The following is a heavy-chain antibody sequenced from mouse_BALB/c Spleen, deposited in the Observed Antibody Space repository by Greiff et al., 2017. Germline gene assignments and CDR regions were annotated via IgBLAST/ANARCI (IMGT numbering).Heavy chain of an antibody. CDR3: ARITTAPY. Sequence: QVQLQQSGAELAKPGASVKMSCKASGYTFTSYWMHWVKQRPGQGLEWIGYINPSTGYTEYNQKFKDKATLTADKSSSTAYMQLSSLTSEDSAVYYCARITTAPYWGQGTTLTVSS. V-gene: IGHV1-7*01. D-gene: IGHD1-2*01. J-gene: IGHJ2*01. CDR1: GYTFTSYW. CDR2: INPSTGYT.